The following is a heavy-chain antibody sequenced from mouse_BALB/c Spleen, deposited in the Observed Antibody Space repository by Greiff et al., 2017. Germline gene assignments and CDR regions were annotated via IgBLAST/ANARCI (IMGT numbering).Heavy chain of an antibody. V-gene: IGHV5-12-2*01. CDR1: GFTFSSYT. CDR2: ISNGGGST. J-gene: IGHJ4*01. Sequence: DVHLVESGGGLVQPGGSLKLSCAASGFTFSSYTMSWVRQTPEKRLEWVAYISNGGGSTYYPDTVKGRFTISRDNAKNTLYLQMSSLKSEDTAMYYCARRDYGSSAYAMDYWGQGTSVTFSS. CDR3: ARRDYGSSAYAMDY. D-gene: IGHD1-1*01.